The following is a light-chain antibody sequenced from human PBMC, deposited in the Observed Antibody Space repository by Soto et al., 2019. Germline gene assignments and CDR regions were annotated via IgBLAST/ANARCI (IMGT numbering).Light chain of an antibody. CDR3: CSYAGSDTFT. V-gene: IGLV2-23*02. J-gene: IGLJ2*01. CDR1: SSDVGKYNL. Sequence: QSALTQPASVSGSPGQSITISCAGSSSDVGKYNLVSWYQQHPGKAPKLMIYATNKRPSGVSNRFSGSKSGNTASLTISGLQAEDEADEHCCSYAGSDTFTFGGGTKLTVL. CDR2: ATN.